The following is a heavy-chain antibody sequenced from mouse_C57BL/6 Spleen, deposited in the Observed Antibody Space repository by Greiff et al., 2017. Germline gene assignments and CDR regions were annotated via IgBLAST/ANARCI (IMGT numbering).Heavy chain of an antibody. CDR1: GFTFSSYA. Sequence: EVQVVESGGGLVKPGGSLKLSCAASGFTFSSYAMSWVRQTPEKRLEWVATISDGGSYTYYPDNVKGRFTISRDNAKNNLYLQMSHLKSEDTAMYYCARGPPSGVVATNAMDYWGQGTSVTVSS. D-gene: IGHD1-1*01. CDR2: ISDGGSYT. V-gene: IGHV5-4*01. J-gene: IGHJ4*01. CDR3: ARGPPSGVVATNAMDY.